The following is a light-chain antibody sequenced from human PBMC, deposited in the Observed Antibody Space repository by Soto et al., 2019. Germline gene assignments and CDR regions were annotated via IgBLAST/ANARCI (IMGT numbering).Light chain of an antibody. CDR1: QKIRNL. CDR2: DAS. J-gene: IGKJ5*01. Sequence: DLQLTQSPSTLSSAFGDSVTITCRASQKIRNLLAWYQQKPGRAPKPLIFDASTLRTGVQSRFSGSGSGSDFNFTITGLQPDDFATYFCKQYYTYATFGHGTRLEIK. V-gene: IGKV1-5*01. CDR3: KQYYTYAT.